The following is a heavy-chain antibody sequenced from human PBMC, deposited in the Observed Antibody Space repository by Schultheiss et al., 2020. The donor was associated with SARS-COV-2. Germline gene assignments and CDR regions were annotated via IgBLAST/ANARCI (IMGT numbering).Heavy chain of an antibody. V-gene: IGHV3-48*04. Sequence: GGSLRLSCAASGFTFSSYSMNWVRQAPGKGLEWVSYISSSGSTIYYADSVKGRFTISRDNAKNSLYLQMNSLRAEDTAVYYCARDLYYYDSSGYSESWGQGTLVTVSS. CDR1: GFTFSSYS. D-gene: IGHD3-22*01. J-gene: IGHJ4*02. CDR3: ARDLYYYDSSGYSES. CDR2: ISSSGSTI.